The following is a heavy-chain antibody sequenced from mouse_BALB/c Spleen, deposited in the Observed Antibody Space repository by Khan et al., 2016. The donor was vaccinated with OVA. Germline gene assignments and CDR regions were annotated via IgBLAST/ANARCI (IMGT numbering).Heavy chain of an antibody. V-gene: IGHV1-7*01. CDR1: GYTFINYW. CDR2: INPSTGYT. J-gene: IGHJ2*01. D-gene: IGHD1-1*01. CDR3: ARRGLRWDFDY. Sequence: QVQLKESGAELAKPGASVKMSCKASGYTFINYWILWIKQRPGQGLEWIGYINPSTGYTEYNQNFKDKATLTAVKSSSTAYMQLSSLTSEDSTVYYGARRGLRWDFDYWGQGTTLTVSS.